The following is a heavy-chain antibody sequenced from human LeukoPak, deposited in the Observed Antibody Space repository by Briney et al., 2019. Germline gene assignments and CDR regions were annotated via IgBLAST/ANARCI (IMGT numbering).Heavy chain of an antibody. V-gene: IGHV3-48*01. Sequence: PGGSLRLSCAASGFTFSSYSMNWVRQAPGKGLEWVSYISSSSSTIYYADSVKGRFTISRDNAKNSLYLQMNSLRAEDTAVYYCASILTGTTSGYYYMDVWGKGTTVTVSS. D-gene: IGHD1-7*01. CDR2: ISSSSSTI. CDR1: GFTFSSYS. CDR3: ASILTGTTSGYYYMDV. J-gene: IGHJ6*03.